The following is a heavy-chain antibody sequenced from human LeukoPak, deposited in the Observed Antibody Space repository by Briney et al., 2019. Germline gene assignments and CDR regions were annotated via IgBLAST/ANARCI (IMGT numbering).Heavy chain of an antibody. CDR1: GFSISSGFF. D-gene: IGHD3-10*01. V-gene: IGHV4-38-2*01. J-gene: IGHJ4*02. CDR3: ARGPDYYGSGRALYFDY. Sequence: PSETLSHTCAVSGFSISSGFFWGWIRQPPGKGLEWIGSIFHTGSTYYNPSLNSGVTISVDTSKNQLSLKLRSVTAAVTAVYYCARGPDYYGSGRALYFDYWGQGILVTVSS. CDR2: IFHTGST.